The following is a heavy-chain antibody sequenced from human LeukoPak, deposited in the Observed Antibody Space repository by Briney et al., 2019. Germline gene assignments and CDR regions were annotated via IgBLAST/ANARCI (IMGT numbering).Heavy chain of an antibody. CDR1: GGSISSYY. V-gene: IGHV4-4*09. CDR2: IYTSGST. J-gene: IGHJ6*03. CDR3: ARHGTSQVVPAARTYYYYYMDV. Sequence: KPSETLSLTCTVSGGSISSYYWSWIRQPPGKGLEWIGYIYTSGSTNYNPSLKSRVTISVDTSKNQFSLKLSSVTAADTAVYYCARHGTSQVVPAARTYYYYYMDVWGKGTTVTVSS. D-gene: IGHD2-2*01.